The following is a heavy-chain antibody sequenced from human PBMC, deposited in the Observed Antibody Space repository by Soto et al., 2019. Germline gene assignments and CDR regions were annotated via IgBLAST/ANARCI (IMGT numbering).Heavy chain of an antibody. D-gene: IGHD3-22*01. J-gene: IGHJ6*02. V-gene: IGHV1-24*01. CDR2: FDPEDGET. Sequence: QVQLVQSGAEVKKPGASVKVSCKVSGYTLTELSMHWVRQAPGTGLEWMGGFDPEDGETIYAQKFQGRVTMTEDTSTDTAYMELSSLRSEYTAVYYCATTVYDSSGYSLPQYYYYGMDVWGQGTTVTVSS. CDR3: ATTVYDSSGYSLPQYYYYGMDV. CDR1: GYTLTELS.